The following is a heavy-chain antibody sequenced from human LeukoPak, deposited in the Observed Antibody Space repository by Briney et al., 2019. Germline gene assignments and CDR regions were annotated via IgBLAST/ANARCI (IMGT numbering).Heavy chain of an antibody. CDR1: GYTLTELS. CDR2: FDPEDGET. D-gene: IGHD3-9*01. J-gene: IGHJ4*02. V-gene: IGHV1-24*01. Sequence: ASVTVSCTVSGYTLTELSMHWVRQAPGKGLEWMGGFDPEDGETIYAQKFQGRVTMTEDTSTDTAYMELSSLRSEDTAVYYCATHYDILTGPHFDYWGQGTLVTVSS. CDR3: ATHYDILTGPHFDY.